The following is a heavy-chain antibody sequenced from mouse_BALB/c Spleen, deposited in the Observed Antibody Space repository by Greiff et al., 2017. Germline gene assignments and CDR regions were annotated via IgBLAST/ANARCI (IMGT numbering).Heavy chain of an antibody. J-gene: IGHJ2*01. CDR1: GYTFTSYW. V-gene: IGHV1-69*02. CDR3: ARREDYDVDY. Sequence: VQLQQPGAELVKPGASVKLSCKASGYTFTSYWMHWVKQRPGQGLEWIGEIDPSDSYTNYNQKFKGKATLTVDKSSSTAYMQLSSLTSEDSAVYYCARREDYDVDYWGQGTTLTVSS. D-gene: IGHD2-4*01. CDR2: IDPSDSYT.